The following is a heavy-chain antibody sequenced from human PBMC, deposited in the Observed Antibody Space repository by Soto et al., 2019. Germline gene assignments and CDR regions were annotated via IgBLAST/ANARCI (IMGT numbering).Heavy chain of an antibody. D-gene: IGHD2-21*01. Sequence: SVKVSCKASGGTFSSYAISWVRQAPGQGLEWMGGIIPIFGTANYAHKSHGRVTITADESTSTAYMELSSLRSEDTAVYYCGTGGNCCNQLSDNWFDPWGQGTLVTVSS. J-gene: IGHJ5*02. CDR3: GTGGNCCNQLSDNWFDP. V-gene: IGHV1-69*13. CDR1: GGTFSSYA. CDR2: IIPIFGTA.